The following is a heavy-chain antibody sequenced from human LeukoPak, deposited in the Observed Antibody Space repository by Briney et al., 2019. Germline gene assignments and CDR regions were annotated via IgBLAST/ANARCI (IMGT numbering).Heavy chain of an antibody. V-gene: IGHV4-34*01. CDR2: INHSGST. CDR3: ARSNYVWGSYRPRQSDAFDI. J-gene: IGHJ3*02. CDR1: GGSFSGYY. D-gene: IGHD3-16*02. Sequence: SETPSLTCAVYGGSFSGYYWTWIRQPPGKGLEWIGEINHSGSTNYNPSLKSRVTMSVDTSKNQFSLKLSSVTAADTAVYYCARSNYVWGSYRPRQSDAFDIWGQGTMVTVSS.